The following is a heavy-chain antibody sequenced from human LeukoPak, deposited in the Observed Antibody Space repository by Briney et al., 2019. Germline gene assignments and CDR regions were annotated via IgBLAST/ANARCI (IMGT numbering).Heavy chain of an antibody. V-gene: IGHV1-46*01. J-gene: IGHJ5*02. CDR1: GYTFTSYD. Sequence: ASVRVSCKASGYTFTSYDIHWVRQAPGQGLEWMGLMNPSGGSTNYAQNFQGRVTMTRDTSTSTVYMELSSLRSEDTAMYYCAREWDIVVLPAPLNNWFDPWGQGTLVTVSS. CDR2: MNPSGGST. D-gene: IGHD2-2*01. CDR3: AREWDIVVLPAPLNNWFDP.